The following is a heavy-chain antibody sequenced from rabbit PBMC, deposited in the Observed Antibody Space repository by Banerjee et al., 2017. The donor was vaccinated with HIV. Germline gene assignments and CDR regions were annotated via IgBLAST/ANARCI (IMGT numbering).Heavy chain of an antibody. D-gene: IGHD1-1*01. V-gene: IGHV1S40*01. CDR1: GFSISSNVY. CDR2: IYIASGST. CDR3: ARDLPDIIGWNFGW. Sequence: QSLEESGGDLVKPGASLTLTCTASGFSISSNVYMCWVRQAPGKGLEWIACIYIASGSTYYASWAKGRFTISKTSSTTVTLQMTSLTAADTATYFCARDLPDIIGWNFGWWGQGTLVTVS. J-gene: IGHJ4*01.